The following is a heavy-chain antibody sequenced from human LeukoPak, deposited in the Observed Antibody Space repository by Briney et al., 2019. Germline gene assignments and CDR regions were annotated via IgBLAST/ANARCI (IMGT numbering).Heavy chain of an antibody. V-gene: IGHV1-18*01. D-gene: IGHD1-26*01. J-gene: IGHJ5*02. Sequence: ASVKVSCKASGYTFTSYGISWVRQAPGQGLEWMGWISAYNGNTNYAQKLQGRVTMTTDTSTSTAYMELRSLRSDDTAVYYCARDQSGSYYNWFDPWGQGTLVTVSS. CDR3: ARDQSGSYYNWFDP. CDR2: ISAYNGNT. CDR1: GYTFTSYG.